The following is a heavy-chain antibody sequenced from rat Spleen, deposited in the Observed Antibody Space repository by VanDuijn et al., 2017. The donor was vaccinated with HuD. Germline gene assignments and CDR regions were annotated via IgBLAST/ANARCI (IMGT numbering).Heavy chain of an antibody. V-gene: IGHV5-25*01. CDR3: AKEVAYYFDY. CDR1: GFTYNDYA. J-gene: IGHJ2*01. Sequence: EVQLVESGGGLVQPGRSLKLSCAASGFTYNDYAMAWVRQAPAKGLEWVATISTGGGDTYYRDSVKGRFTISRDNAKSTLYLQMDSLRSEDTATYYCAKEVAYYFDYWGQGVMVTVSS. CDR2: ISTGGGDT.